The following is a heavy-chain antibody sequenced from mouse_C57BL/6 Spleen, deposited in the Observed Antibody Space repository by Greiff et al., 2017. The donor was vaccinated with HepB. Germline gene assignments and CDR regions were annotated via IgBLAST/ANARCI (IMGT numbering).Heavy chain of an antibody. CDR3: ARTYYRDYFDY. J-gene: IGHJ2*01. V-gene: IGHV1-59*01. CDR1: GYTFTSYW. CDR2: IDPSDSYT. Sequence: QVQLQQPGAELVRPGTSVKLSCKASGYTFTSYWMHWVKQRPGQGLEWIGVIDPSDSYTNYNQKFKGKATLTVDTSSSTAYMQLSSLTSEDSAVYYCARTYYRDYFDYWGQGTTLTVSS. D-gene: IGHD2-14*01.